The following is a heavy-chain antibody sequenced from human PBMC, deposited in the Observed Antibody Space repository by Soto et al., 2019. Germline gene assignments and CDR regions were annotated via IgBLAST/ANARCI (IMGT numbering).Heavy chain of an antibody. D-gene: IGHD3-3*01. J-gene: IGHJ4*02. Sequence: QVQLVESGGGVVQPGRSLRLSCAASGFTFSSYGMHWVRQAPGKGLEWVAVISYDGSKKYYADSVKGRFTISRDNSKNTQYLQMNSLRAEDTAEYYCAKSDWLEGLSSPIYYWGQGTLVTVSS. CDR2: ISYDGSKK. CDR1: GFTFSSYG. CDR3: AKSDWLEGLSSPIYY. V-gene: IGHV3-30*18.